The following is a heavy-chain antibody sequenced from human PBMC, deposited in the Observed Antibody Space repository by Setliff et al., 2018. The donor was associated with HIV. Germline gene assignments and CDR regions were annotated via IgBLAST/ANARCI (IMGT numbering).Heavy chain of an antibody. CDR1: GGSMTRNC. V-gene: IGHV4-59*01. Sequence: SETLSLTCSVSGGSMTRNCWSWIRQPPGKGLEWIGYICYSGTTNYNPSLKSRVTFSVDMSKTQVSLKLTSVTAADTAMYFCARVRGDNFWSGSYSLPACDALDVWGQGTMVTVS. CDR3: ARVRGDNFWSGSYSLPACDALDV. D-gene: IGHD3-3*01. J-gene: IGHJ3*01. CDR2: ICYSGTT.